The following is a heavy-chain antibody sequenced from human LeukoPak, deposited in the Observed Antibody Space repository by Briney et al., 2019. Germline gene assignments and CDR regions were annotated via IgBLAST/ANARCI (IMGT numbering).Heavy chain of an antibody. V-gene: IGHV4-34*01. D-gene: IGHD2-2*01. CDR1: GGSFSGYY. CDR3: ARHRGYCSSTSCYHFDY. CDR2: INHSGST. J-gene: IGHJ4*02. Sequence: PSETLSLTCAVYGGSFSGYYWTWIRQPPGKGLEWIGEINHSGSTNYNPSLKSRVTMSVDTSKNEFSLKLSSVTAADTAVYYCARHRGYCSSTSCYHFDYWGQGTLVTVSS.